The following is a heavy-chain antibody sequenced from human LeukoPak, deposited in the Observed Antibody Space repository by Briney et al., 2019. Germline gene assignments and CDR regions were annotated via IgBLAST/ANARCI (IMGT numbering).Heavy chain of an antibody. Sequence: GASVKVSYKASGYTFTTYGISWVRQAPGQGLEWMGWISAYNGNTNYAQKLQGRVTMTTDTSTSTAYMELRSLRYDDTAVYYCARDWCSSTSCYQNWFDPWGQGTLVTVSS. CDR3: ARDWCSSTSCYQNWFDP. CDR2: ISAYNGNT. V-gene: IGHV1-18*01. J-gene: IGHJ5*02. CDR1: GYTFTTYG. D-gene: IGHD2-2*01.